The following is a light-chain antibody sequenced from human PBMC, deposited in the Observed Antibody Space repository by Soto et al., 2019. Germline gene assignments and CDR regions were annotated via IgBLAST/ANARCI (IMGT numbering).Light chain of an antibody. Sequence: QSVLTQPPSVSGAPGQRVTISCTGSRSNIGAGYDVHWYQQLPGTAPKLLIYGNTIRPSGVPDRFSGSKSGTSAALAITGLQAEDEADYYCQSYDSSPSWVFGGGTKLTVL. CDR3: QSYDSSPSWV. J-gene: IGLJ3*02. CDR1: RSNIGAGYD. CDR2: GNT. V-gene: IGLV1-40*01.